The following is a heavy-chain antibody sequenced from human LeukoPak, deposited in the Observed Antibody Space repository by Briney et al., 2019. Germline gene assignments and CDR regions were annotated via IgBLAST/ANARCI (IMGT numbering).Heavy chain of an antibody. Sequence: ASVKVSCKASGYTFTGYYMHWVRQAPGQGLEWMGWINPNSGGTNYAQKFQGRVTMTRDTSIGTAYMELSRLRSDDTAVYYCARSIVGATPIDYWGQGTLVTVSS. D-gene: IGHD1-26*01. CDR3: ARSIVGATPIDY. V-gene: IGHV1-2*02. J-gene: IGHJ4*02. CDR2: INPNSGGT. CDR1: GYTFTGYY.